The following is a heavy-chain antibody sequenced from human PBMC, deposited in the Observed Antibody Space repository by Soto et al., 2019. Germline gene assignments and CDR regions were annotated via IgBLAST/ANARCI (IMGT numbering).Heavy chain of an antibody. Sequence: EVQLVESGGGLVQPGGSLRLSCAASGFTFSSYWMSWVRQAPGKGLEWVANIKQDGSEKYYVDSVKGRFTISRDNAKNSLYLQMNSLRAEDTAVYYCARDGLLERSSFDYWGQGTLVTVSS. CDR1: GFTFSSYW. D-gene: IGHD6-25*01. CDR2: IKQDGSEK. J-gene: IGHJ4*02. V-gene: IGHV3-7*03. CDR3: ARDGLLERSSFDY.